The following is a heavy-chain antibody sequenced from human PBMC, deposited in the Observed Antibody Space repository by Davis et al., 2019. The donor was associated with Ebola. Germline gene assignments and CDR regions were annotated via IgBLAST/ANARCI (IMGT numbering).Heavy chain of an antibody. CDR1: GYTFTGYY. CDR3: ARGGSYGGYYYGMDV. J-gene: IGHJ6*02. D-gene: IGHD1-26*01. V-gene: IGHV1-2*04. Sequence: GESLKISCAASGYTFTGYYMHWVRQAPGQGLEWMGWINPNSGGTNYAQTFQGWVTMTRDTSISTAYMELSRLRSDDTAVYYGARGGSYGGYYYGMDVWGQGTTVTVSS. CDR2: INPNSGGT.